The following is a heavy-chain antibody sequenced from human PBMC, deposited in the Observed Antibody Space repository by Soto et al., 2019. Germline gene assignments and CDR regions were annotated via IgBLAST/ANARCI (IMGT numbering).Heavy chain of an antibody. CDR1: GFTFSSFW. J-gene: IGHJ4*02. D-gene: IGHD2-15*01. Sequence: GGSLRLSCAASGFTFSSFWMSWVRQAPGKGLEWVANIKQDGSDKSYVDSVKGRFTISRDNAKNPLYLQMSSLRAEDTAVYYCARQPNAYSDSPSDYWGLGTLVTVSS. CDR3: ARQPNAYSDSPSDY. V-gene: IGHV3-7*05. CDR2: IKQDGSDK.